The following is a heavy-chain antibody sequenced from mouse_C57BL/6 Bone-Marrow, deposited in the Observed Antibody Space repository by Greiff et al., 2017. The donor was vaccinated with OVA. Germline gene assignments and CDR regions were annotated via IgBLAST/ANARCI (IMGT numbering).Heavy chain of an antibody. Sequence: QVQLQQPGAELVKPGASVKLSCKASGYTFTSYWMQWVKQRPGQGLEWIGEIDPSDSYTNYNQKFKGKATLTVDTSSSTAYMQLSSLTSEDSAVYYCAREVGGRGLYFDYWGQGTTLTVSS. CDR1: GYTFTSYW. V-gene: IGHV1-50*01. CDR3: AREVGGRGLYFDY. CDR2: IDPSDSYT. D-gene: IGHD3-3*01. J-gene: IGHJ2*01.